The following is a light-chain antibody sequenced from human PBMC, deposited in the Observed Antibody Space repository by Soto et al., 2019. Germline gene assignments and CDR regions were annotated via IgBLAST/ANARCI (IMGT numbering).Light chain of an antibody. CDR3: QQSYAGPQT. J-gene: IGKJ1*01. CDR2: ATS. Sequence: QMTQSPSSLSASVGDRVTITCRASQSIATFLNWYQQKLGKAPKLLIYATSNLQGGVPSRFSGSGSGTDFTLTISSLQPEDFASYYCQQSYAGPQTFGQGTKVEI. CDR1: QSIATF. V-gene: IGKV1-39*01.